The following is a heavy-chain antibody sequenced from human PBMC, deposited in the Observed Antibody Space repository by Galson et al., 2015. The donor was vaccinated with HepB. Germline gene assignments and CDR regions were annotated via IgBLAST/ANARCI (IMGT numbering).Heavy chain of an antibody. Sequence: SLRLSSSSSGFTFSNDAMHWVRLPTGQGLEWVSAVHTAGDTYYLGSVRGRFTVSRENAKNSLYLQMNNLKAGDTAIYYCARGSPANSDYGLNSWGQGTLVTVSS. CDR2: VHTAGDT. V-gene: IGHV3-13*01. CDR1: GFTFSNDA. CDR3: ARGSPANSDYGLNS. D-gene: IGHD4-17*01. J-gene: IGHJ4*02.